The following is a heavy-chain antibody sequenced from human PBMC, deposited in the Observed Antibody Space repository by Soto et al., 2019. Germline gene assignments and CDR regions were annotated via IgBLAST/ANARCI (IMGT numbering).Heavy chain of an antibody. V-gene: IGHV4-59*01. CDR2: IYYSGST. J-gene: IGHJ4*02. Sequence: SETLSLTCTVSGGYISSYYWSWIRQPPGKGLEWIGYIYYSGSTNYNPSLKSRVTISVDTSKNQFSLKLSSVTAADTAVYYCASGYVHDYWGQGTLVTVSS. CDR3: ASGYVHDY. CDR1: GGYISSYY. D-gene: IGHD3-10*02.